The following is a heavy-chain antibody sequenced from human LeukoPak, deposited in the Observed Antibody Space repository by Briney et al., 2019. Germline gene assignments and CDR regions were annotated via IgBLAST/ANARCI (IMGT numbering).Heavy chain of an antibody. J-gene: IGHJ3*02. CDR3: AREASITIFGVVIMNAFDI. D-gene: IGHD3-3*01. V-gene: IGHV1-18*01. CDR2: ISAYNGNT. CDR1: GYTLTSYG. Sequence: ASVKASCKASGYTLTSYGISWVRQAPGHGPEWMGWISAYNGNTNYAQKLQGRVTMTTDTSTSTAYMELRRLRSDDTAVYYCAREASITIFGVVIMNAFDIWGQGTMVTVSS.